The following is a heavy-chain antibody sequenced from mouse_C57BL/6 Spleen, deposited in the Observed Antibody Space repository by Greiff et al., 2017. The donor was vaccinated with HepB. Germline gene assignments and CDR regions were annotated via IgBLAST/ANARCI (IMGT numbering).Heavy chain of an antibody. CDR3: ASEAIYYGNYVRFAY. V-gene: IGHV2-6*01. D-gene: IGHD2-1*01. CDR1: GFSLTSYG. CDR2: IWGVGST. Sequence: VKLVESGPGLVAPSQSLSITCTVSGFSLTSYGVDWVRQSPGKGLEWLGVIWGVGSTNYNSALKSRLSISKDNSKSQVFLKMNSLQTDDTAMYYCASEAIYYGNYVRFAYWGQGTLVTVSA. J-gene: IGHJ3*01.